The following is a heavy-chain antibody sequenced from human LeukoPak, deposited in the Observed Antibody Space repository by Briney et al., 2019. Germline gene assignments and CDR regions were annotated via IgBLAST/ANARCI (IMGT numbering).Heavy chain of an antibody. J-gene: IGHJ4*02. V-gene: IGHV4-59*01. CDR2: IYYSGST. CDR3: AREASRAGTYYLDY. Sequence: SETLSLTCTVSGGSINSYYWSRIRQPPGKGLEWIGYIYYSGSTSYNPSLKSRVTISVDTSKNQFSLKLRSVTAAVTAVYFCAREASRAGTYYLDYWGQGTLLTVSS. D-gene: IGHD3-10*01. CDR1: GGSINSYY.